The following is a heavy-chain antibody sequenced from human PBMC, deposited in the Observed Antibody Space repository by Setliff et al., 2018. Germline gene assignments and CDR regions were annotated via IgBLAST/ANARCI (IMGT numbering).Heavy chain of an antibody. J-gene: IGHJ4*02. CDR2: INPANGNT. V-gene: IGHV1-3*01. CDR3: ARADYSSSLHYFDC. D-gene: IGHD6-13*01. Sequence: WASVKVSCKASGYTFTDYAMHWVRQAPGQRLEWMGWINPANGNTKYSQKFQGRVTMTADTSTSTAYMELRSLRSDDTAFYYCARADYSSSLHYFDCWGQGTLVTVSS. CDR1: GYTFTDYA.